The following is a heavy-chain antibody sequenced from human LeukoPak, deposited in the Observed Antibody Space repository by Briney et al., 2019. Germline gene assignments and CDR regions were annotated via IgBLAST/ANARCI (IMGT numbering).Heavy chain of an antibody. Sequence: SGPALVKPTQTLTLTCTFSGFSLRTSGMRVSWIRQPPGKALEWLSRIVWHDDLFYRTSLKTRLTLSKEPPQNHGVLIMTNMDPVDTATYYFARTYSTTSYFFDYWGQGTLVTVSS. J-gene: IGHJ4*02. V-gene: IGHV2-70*04. D-gene: IGHD2-2*01. CDR3: ARTYSTTSYFFDY. CDR1: GFSLRTSGMR. CDR2: IVWHDDL.